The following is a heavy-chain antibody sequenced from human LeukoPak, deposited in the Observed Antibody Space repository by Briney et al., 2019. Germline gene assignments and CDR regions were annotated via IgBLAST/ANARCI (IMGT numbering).Heavy chain of an antibody. CDR2: INPSGGST. J-gene: IGHJ4*02. Sequence: GASVKVSCKASGYTFTSYYMHWVRQAPGQGLEWMGIINPSGGSTSYAQKFQDRVTMTRDTSTSTVYMELSSLRSEDTAVYYCARDSPDSSSTLDFDYWGQGTLVTVSS. V-gene: IGHV1-46*01. D-gene: IGHD6-6*01. CDR1: GYTFTSYY. CDR3: ARDSPDSSSTLDFDY.